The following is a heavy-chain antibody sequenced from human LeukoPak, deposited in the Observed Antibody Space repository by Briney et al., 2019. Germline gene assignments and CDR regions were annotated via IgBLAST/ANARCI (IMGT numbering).Heavy chain of an antibody. J-gene: IGHJ1*01. CDR3: ATTTGTTRLFQH. CDR2: IYYSGST. V-gene: IGHV4-39*07. Sequence: SETLSLTCTVSGGSISSSSYYWGWIRQPPGKGLEWIGSIYYSGSTYYNPSLKSRVTISLDTSKNQFSLKLSSVTAADTAIYYCATTTGTTRLFQHWGQGTLVTVSS. CDR1: GGSISSSSYY. D-gene: IGHD4-11*01.